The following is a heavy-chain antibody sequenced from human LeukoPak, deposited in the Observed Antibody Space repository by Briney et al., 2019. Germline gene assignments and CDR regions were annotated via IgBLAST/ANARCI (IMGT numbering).Heavy chain of an antibody. Sequence: ASVKVSCKASGYTFTGYYMHWVRQAPGQGLEWMGWINPNSGGTNYAQKFQGRVTMTRDTSISTAYMELSRLRSDDTAVYYCARDSLRPYSGYDGDSSAYHYWGQGTLVTVSS. CDR1: GYTFTGYY. J-gene: IGHJ4*02. V-gene: IGHV1-2*02. CDR2: INPNSGGT. CDR3: ARDSLRPYSGYDGDSSAYHY. D-gene: IGHD5-12*01.